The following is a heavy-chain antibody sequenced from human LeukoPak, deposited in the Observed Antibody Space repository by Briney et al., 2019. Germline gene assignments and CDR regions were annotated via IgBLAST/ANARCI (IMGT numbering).Heavy chain of an antibody. J-gene: IGHJ4*02. V-gene: IGHV3-30-3*01. D-gene: IGHD3-22*01. CDR2: ISYDGSNK. Sequence: PGGPLRLSCAASGFTFSSYAMHWVRQAPGKGLEWVAVISYDGSNKYYADSVKGRFTISRDNSKNTLYLQMNSLRAEDTAVYYCAREGSSGYGGYFDYWGQGTLVTVSS. CDR3: AREGSSGYGGYFDY. CDR1: GFTFSSYA.